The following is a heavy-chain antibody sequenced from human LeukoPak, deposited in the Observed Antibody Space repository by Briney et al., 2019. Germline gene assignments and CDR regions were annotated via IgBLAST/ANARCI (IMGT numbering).Heavy chain of an antibody. Sequence: GGSLRLSCAASGFTFSTYAIHWFRQAPGKGLEWVAVIWFDGSEQYYADSVKGRFIISRDNSKSTSNLQLNSLRAEDAAVYYCAREGDSRWGELSPWGQGTLVTVSS. CDR3: AREGDSRWGELSP. J-gene: IGHJ1*01. D-gene: IGHD3-16*02. CDR2: IWFDGSEQ. CDR1: GFTFSTYA. V-gene: IGHV3-33*01.